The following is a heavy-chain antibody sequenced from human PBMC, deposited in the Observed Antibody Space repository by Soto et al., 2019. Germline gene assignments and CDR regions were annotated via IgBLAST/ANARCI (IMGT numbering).Heavy chain of an antibody. Sequence: PSETLSLTCTVSGDSISTYDYYWSWFRQPPGEGLQWIGYIYYSGTTYYNPSLKSRVTLSMDTSKNQFSLRLSSVTAADTAVYYCARGIGVFASWGQGTLVTVAP. J-gene: IGHJ4*02. V-gene: IGHV4-30-4*02. CDR2: IYYSGTT. CDR3: ARGIGVFAS. CDR1: GDSISTYDYY. D-gene: IGHD3-10*01.